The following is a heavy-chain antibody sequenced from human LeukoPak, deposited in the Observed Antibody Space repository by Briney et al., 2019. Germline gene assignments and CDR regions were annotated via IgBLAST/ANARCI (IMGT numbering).Heavy chain of an antibody. J-gene: IGHJ4*02. CDR2: ISAYNSNT. CDR1: GYTFTSYG. Sequence: ASVKVPCKASGYTFTSYGISWVRQAPGQGLEWMGWISAYNSNTNYAQKLQGRVTMTTDTSTSTAYMELRSLRSDDTAVYYCARGLRYSYYRQAFDYWGQGTLVTVSS. D-gene: IGHD5-18*01. V-gene: IGHV1-18*01. CDR3: ARGLRYSYYRQAFDY.